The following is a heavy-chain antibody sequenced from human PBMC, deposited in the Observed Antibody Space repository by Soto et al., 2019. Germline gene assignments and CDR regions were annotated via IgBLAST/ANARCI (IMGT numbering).Heavy chain of an antibody. D-gene: IGHD3-3*01. CDR3: ARGGDFWSAGWPYGMDV. CDR2: IDPSDSYT. J-gene: IGHJ6*02. V-gene: IGHV5-10-1*01. CDR1: GYSFTSYW. Sequence: GESLKISCKGSGYSFTSYWISWVRQMPGKGLEWMGRIDPSDSYTNYSPSFQGHVTISADKSISTAYLQWSSLKASDTAMYYCARGGDFWSAGWPYGMDVWGQGTTVTVSS.